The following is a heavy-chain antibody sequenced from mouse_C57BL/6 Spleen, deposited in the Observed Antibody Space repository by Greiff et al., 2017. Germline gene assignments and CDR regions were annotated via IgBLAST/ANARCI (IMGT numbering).Heavy chain of an antibody. Sequence: QVQLQQSGAELARPGASVKLSCKASGYTFTSYGIRWVKQRPGQGLEWIGEIYPRSGNTYYNAKFKGKATLTADKSSSTAYMQLSSLTSEDSAVYFCARSGNPYYAMDYWGQGTSVTVSS. D-gene: IGHD3-1*01. CDR2: IYPRSGNT. CDR1: GYTFTSYG. CDR3: ARSGNPYYAMDY. J-gene: IGHJ4*01. V-gene: IGHV1-81*01.